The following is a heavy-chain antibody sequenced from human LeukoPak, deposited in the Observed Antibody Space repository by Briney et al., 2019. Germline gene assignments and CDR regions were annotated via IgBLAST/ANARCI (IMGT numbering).Heavy chain of an antibody. Sequence: GGSLRLSCAASGFTFSDYYMNWIRQAPGKGLEWISYITSSGDTIYYADSVKGRFTISRDNAKNSLYLQMNSLRAEDTAVYYCARDHSYGSGSYPFDYWGQGTLVTVSS. CDR3: ARDHSYGSGSYPFDY. CDR1: GFTFSDYY. V-gene: IGHV3-11*04. CDR2: ITSSGDTI. J-gene: IGHJ4*02. D-gene: IGHD3-10*01.